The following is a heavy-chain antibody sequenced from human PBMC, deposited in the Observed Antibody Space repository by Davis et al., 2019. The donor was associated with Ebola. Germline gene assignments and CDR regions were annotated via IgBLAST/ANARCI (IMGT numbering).Heavy chain of an antibody. CDR3: AGHGRRLVGYFDS. J-gene: IGHJ4*02. D-gene: IGHD2-2*01. CDR1: GGTLRTHG. CDR2: LLPIFGTP. V-gene: IGHV1-69*13. Sequence: AASVKVSCKAAGGTLRTHGMSWVRQAPGQGLEWMGGLLPIFGTPNYAQKFQGRITIIADESTSTAYVELSSLKSEDTAVDYCAGHGRRLVGYFDSWGQGTPVTVSS.